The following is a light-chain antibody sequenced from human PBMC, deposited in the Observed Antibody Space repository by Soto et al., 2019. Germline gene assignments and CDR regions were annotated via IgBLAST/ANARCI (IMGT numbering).Light chain of an antibody. Sequence: EIVLTQSPGTLSLSPGERATLSCRASQSVSSSYLAWYQQKPGQAPRLLIYGASSRATDIPDRFSGSGSGTDFTFTISRLEPEDVAVYYCQQYGSSLMYTFGQGTKLEIK. CDR2: GAS. J-gene: IGKJ2*01. CDR1: QSVSSSY. V-gene: IGKV3-20*01. CDR3: QQYGSSLMYT.